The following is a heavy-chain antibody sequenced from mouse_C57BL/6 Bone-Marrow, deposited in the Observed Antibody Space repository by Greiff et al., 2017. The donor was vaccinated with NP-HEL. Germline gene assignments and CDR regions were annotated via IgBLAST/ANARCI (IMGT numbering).Heavy chain of an antibody. CDR3: AITTVVAPYWYFDV. D-gene: IGHD1-1*01. CDR1: GFTFSSYA. CDR2: ISDGGSYT. Sequence: EVQLVESGGGLVKPGGSLKLSCAASGFTFSSYAMSWVRQTPEKRLEWVATISDGGSYTYYPDNVKGRFTISRDNAKNNLYLQMSHLKSEDTAMYYCAITTVVAPYWYFDVWGTGTTVTVAS. J-gene: IGHJ1*03. V-gene: IGHV5-4*01.